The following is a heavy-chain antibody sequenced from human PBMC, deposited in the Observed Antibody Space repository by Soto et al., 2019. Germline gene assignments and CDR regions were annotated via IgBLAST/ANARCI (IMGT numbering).Heavy chain of an antibody. Sequence: PGGSLRLSCAASGFTFSSYAMSWVRQAPGKGLEWVSAISGSGGSTYYADSVKGRFTISRDNSENTLYLQMNSLRAEDMAVYYCAKDQGYDFWSGYTLLGYVVEWGKGTTVTICS. CDR3: AKDQGYDFWSGYTLLGYVVE. CDR1: GFTFSSYA. V-gene: IGHV3-23*01. CDR2: ISGSGGST. J-gene: IGHJ6*04. D-gene: IGHD3-3*01.